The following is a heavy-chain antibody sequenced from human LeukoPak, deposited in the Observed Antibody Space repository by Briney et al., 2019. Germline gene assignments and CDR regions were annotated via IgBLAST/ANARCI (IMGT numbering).Heavy chain of an antibody. CDR3: ARDASYDYYYMGV. J-gene: IGHJ6*03. Sequence: ASVKVSCKASGYTFTGSYMHWVRQAPGQGLELMGWINPNSGGTNYAQKFQGRVTMTRDTSISTAYMELSRLRSDDTAVYYCARDASYDYYYMGVWGKRTTVTVSS. CDR1: GYTFTGSY. V-gene: IGHV1-2*02. CDR2: INPNSGGT.